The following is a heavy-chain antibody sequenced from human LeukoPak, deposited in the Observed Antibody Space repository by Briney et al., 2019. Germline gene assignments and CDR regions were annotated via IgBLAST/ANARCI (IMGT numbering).Heavy chain of an antibody. Sequence: GGSLRLSCSASGFTFSSYAMHWVRQAPGKGLEYVSAISSNGGSTYYADSVKGRFTISRDNSKNTLYLQMSSLRAEDTAVYYCVKSTSAAIGVRYYYGMDVWGKGTTGTVS. D-gene: IGHD2-2*01. CDR1: GFTFSSYA. CDR3: VKSTSAAIGVRYYYGMDV. J-gene: IGHJ6*04. V-gene: IGHV3-64D*06. CDR2: ISSNGGST.